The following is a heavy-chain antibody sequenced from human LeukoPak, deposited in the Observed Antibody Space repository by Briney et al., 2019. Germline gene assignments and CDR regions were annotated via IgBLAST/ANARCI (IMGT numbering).Heavy chain of an antibody. D-gene: IGHD3-10*01. CDR2: IYSSGST. CDR3: ARHPELMRFDP. V-gene: IGHV4-4*07. Sequence: SETLSLTCTVSGGSISSYYWSWIRQPAGKGLEWIGLIYSSGSTNYNPSLKSRVTMSVDTSKNQFSLNLNSVTAADTAVYYCARHPELMRFDPWGQGTLVTVSS. J-gene: IGHJ5*02. CDR1: GGSISSYY.